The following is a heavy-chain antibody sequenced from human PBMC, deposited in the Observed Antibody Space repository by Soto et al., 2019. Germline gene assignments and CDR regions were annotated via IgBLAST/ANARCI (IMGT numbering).Heavy chain of an antibody. V-gene: IGHV3-9*01. Sequence: EVQLVESGGGLVQPGRSLRLSCAASGFTFDDYAMHWVRQAPGKGLEWVSGISWNSGSIGYADSVKGRFTISRDNAKNSLYLQMNSLRAEDTALYYCAQDTDPAMGTSGIDYWGQGTLVTVSS. CDR2: ISWNSGSI. CDR1: GFTFDDYA. CDR3: AQDTDPAMGTSGIDY. D-gene: IGHD5-18*01. J-gene: IGHJ4*02.